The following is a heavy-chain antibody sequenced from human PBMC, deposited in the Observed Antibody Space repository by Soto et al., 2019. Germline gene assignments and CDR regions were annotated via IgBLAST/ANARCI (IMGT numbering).Heavy chain of an antibody. J-gene: IGHJ4*02. CDR2: ISSSSSYI. V-gene: IGHV3-21*01. CDR1: GFTFSSYS. D-gene: IGHD5-18*01. CDR3: ARVDKLVDTAMVDY. Sequence: GGSLRLSCAASGFTFSSYSMNWVRQAPGKGLEWVSSISSSSSYIYYADSVKGRFTISRDNAKNSLYLQMNSLRAEDTAVYYCARVDKLVDTAMVDYWGQGTLVTVSS.